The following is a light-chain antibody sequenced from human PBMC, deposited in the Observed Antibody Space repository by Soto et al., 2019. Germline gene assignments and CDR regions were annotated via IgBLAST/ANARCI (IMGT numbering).Light chain of an antibody. CDR3: QQSYSTLYT. J-gene: IGKJ2*01. CDR2: GAS. CDR1: QSISTY. V-gene: IGKV1-39*01. Sequence: IQMTQSPSSLSASIGDRVTITCRPSQSISTYLHWYQQKPGEAPKLLISGASTLQSGVPSRFSGSGSGTEFTLTITTLQREDFATYYCQQSYSTLYTCGQGTKMEIK.